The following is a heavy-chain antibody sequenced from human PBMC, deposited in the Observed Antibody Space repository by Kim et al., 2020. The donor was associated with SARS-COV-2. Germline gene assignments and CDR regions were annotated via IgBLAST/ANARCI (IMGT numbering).Heavy chain of an antibody. J-gene: IGHJ4*02. V-gene: IGHV3-23*01. Sequence: YYADSVKGRLSVTRDDAKNTLYVQMSSLRAEDTAVDYCAKGLGGGYGVDYWGQGTLVTVSS. CDR3: AKGLGGGYGVDY. D-gene: IGHD1-26*01.